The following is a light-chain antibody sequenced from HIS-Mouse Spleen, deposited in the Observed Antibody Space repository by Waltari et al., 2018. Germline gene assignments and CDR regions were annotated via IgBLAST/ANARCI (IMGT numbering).Light chain of an antibody. CDR3: RQYGSSVT. Sequence: EIVLTQSPGTLSLSPGERATLSCRASQSVSSSYLARYQQKPGQAPRLLIYGASSKSTGNTDRFSGSGFGTDFTIPISRLEPEDFAVYYCRQYGSSVTFGGVTKVEIK. CDR2: GAS. J-gene: IGKJ4*01. V-gene: IGKV3-20*01. CDR1: QSVSSSY.